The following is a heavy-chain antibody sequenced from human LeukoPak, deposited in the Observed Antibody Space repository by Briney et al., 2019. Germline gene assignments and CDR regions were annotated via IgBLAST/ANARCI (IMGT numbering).Heavy chain of an antibody. J-gene: IGHJ4*02. CDR3: ARDGPAQMVDFDY. Sequence: DSVKVSCKASGYTFSGTGWYLYWLRQAPGQGLECMIWIYPYTGATHYAQKFQGRAAMTRDTSISTAYMELSRLRPDDTAVYYCARDGPAQMVDFDYWGQGTLVTVSS. D-gene: IGHD3-10*01. CDR1: GYTFSGTGWY. CDR2: IYPYTGAT. V-gene: IGHV1-2*02.